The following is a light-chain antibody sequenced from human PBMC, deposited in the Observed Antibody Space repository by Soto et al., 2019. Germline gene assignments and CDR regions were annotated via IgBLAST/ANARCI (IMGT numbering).Light chain of an antibody. J-gene: IGLJ2*01. CDR1: NIGSKS. V-gene: IGLV3-21*04. CDR2: YDS. CDR3: QVWDSSSDRDVV. Sequence: SYELTQPPSVSVAPRKTARITCGGNNIGSKSVHWYQQKPGQAPVLVIYYDSDRPSGIPERFSGSNSGNTATLTISRVEAGDEADYYCQVWDSSSDRDVVFGGGTQLTVL.